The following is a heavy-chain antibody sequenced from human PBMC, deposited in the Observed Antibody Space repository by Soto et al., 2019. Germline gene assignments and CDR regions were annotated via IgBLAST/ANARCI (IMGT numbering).Heavy chain of an antibody. CDR3: AKDKRGTTVTPYYFDY. CDR1: GFTFSSYA. V-gene: IGHV3-23*01. J-gene: IGHJ4*02. D-gene: IGHD4-17*01. Sequence: EVQLLESGGGLVQPGGSLRLSCAASGFTFSSYAMSWVRQAPGKGLEWVSGISASGASTYYADSVQGRFTISRDHSKNTLYLQMNSLRADDTAVYYCAKDKRGTTVTPYYFDYWGQGTLVTVSS. CDR2: ISASGAST.